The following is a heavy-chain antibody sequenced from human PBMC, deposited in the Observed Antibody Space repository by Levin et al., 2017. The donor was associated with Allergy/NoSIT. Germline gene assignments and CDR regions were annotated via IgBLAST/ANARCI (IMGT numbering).Heavy chain of an antibody. J-gene: IGHJ4*02. Sequence: GGSLRLSCAASGFTFTDYYMSWIRQAPGKGLEWVSHIQISASGIYYADSVKGRFTISRDNAKNSLYLQMNSLRDEDTAVYYCARDGPIGDSSGWSNDYWGQGTLVTVSS. V-gene: IGHV3-11*01. CDR3: ARDGPIGDSSGWSNDY. CDR1: GFTFTDYY. D-gene: IGHD6-19*01. CDR2: IQISASGI.